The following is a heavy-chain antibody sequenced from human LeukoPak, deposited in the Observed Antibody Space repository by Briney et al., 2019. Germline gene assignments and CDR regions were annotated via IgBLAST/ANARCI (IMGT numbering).Heavy chain of an antibody. J-gene: IGHJ6*02. Sequence: PGGSLRFSCAASGFKFRSFWMTWVRQAPGKGLEWVASIKYDERERYYVGSVKGRFTISRDNGKSSLYLEMNTLKDEDTATYFCAGGHLALEFWGQGTTVTVSS. D-gene: IGHD3-3*01. V-gene: IGHV3-7*03. CDR3: AGGHLALEF. CDR1: GFKFRSFW. CDR2: IKYDERER.